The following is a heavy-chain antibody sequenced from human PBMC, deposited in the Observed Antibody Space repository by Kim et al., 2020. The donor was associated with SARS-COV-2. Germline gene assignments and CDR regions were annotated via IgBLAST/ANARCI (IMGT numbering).Heavy chain of an antibody. J-gene: IGHJ4*02. CDR2: INPNSGGT. D-gene: IGHD5-18*01. CDR3: ARVDVDTAMAIDY. Sequence: ASVKVSCKASGYTFTGYYMHWVRQAPGQGLEWMGRINPNSGGTNYAQKFQGRVTMTRDTSISTAYMELSRLRSDDTAVYYCARVDVDTAMAIDYWGQGTLVTVSS. CDR1: GYTFTGYY. V-gene: IGHV1-2*06.